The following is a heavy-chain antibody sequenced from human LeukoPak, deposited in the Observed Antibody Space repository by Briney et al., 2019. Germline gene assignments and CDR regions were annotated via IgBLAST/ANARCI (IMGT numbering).Heavy chain of an antibody. V-gene: IGHV3-11*06. Sequence: PGGSLRLSCAASGFTFSDYYMSWIRQAPGKGLEWVSYISSSSSYTNYADSVKGRFTVSRDNAKNSLFLQMNSLRAEDTALYYCARDSNADSSWTRDRLAEYFHLWGQGTLVTVSS. J-gene: IGHJ1*01. D-gene: IGHD6-13*01. CDR3: ARDSNADSSWTRDRLAEYFHL. CDR1: GFTFSDYY. CDR2: ISSSSSYT.